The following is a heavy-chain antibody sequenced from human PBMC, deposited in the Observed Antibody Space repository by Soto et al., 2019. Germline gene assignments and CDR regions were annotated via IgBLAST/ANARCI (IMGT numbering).Heavy chain of an antibody. CDR3: ATSGDLTADRDFDF. CDR2: ISRASNVI. D-gene: IGHD1-26*01. V-gene: IGHV3-21*06. J-gene: IGHJ3*01. Sequence: EVLLVGSGGGLVKPGESLRLSCAASGFSFHYYTMNWVRQSPGKGLEWVSAISRASNVIFYADSVEGRFTISRDNAQNLLYLHMNSLRAEDTAIYYCATSGDLTADRDFDFWGQGTVVTVS. CDR1: GFSFHYYT.